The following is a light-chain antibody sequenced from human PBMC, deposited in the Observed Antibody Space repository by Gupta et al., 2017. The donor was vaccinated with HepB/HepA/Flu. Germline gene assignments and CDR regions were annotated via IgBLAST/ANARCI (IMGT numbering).Light chain of an antibody. V-gene: IGLV7-46*01. CDR1: TGAVTSGHF. CDR2: DTT. Sequence: QAVVTQEPSLTVSPGGPVTLTCGSSTGAVTSGHFPYWFQQKAGQAPRTLIYDTTNKQSWTPARFSGSLLGGKAALTLSGAQPEDEAEYYCLLFYSGPRVFGGGTKLTVL. CDR3: LLFYSGPRV. J-gene: IGLJ3*02.